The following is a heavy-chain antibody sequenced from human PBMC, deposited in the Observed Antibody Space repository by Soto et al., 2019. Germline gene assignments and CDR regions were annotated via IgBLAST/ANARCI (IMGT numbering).Heavy chain of an antibody. V-gene: IGHV4-34*01. J-gene: IGHJ6*02. CDR3: ARTPEFVVVPAAINYYYYGMDV. CDR2: INHSGST. CDR1: GGSFSGYY. D-gene: IGHD2-2*01. Sequence: SETLSLTCAVYGGSFSGYYWSWIRQPPGKGLEWIGEINHSGSTNYNPSLKSRVTISVDTSKNQFSLKLSSVTAADTAVYYCARTPEFVVVPAAINYYYYGMDVWGQGTTVTVS.